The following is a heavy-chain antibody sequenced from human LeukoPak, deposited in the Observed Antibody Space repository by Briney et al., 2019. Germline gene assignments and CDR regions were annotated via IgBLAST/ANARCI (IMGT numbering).Heavy chain of an antibody. CDR1: GYSFTNYW. J-gene: IGHJ4*02. D-gene: IGHD6-19*01. Sequence: GESLKISCKGSGYSFTNYWIGWVRQMPGRGLEWMGIIYPADSDTRYSPSFQGQVTISADKSISTAYLQWSSLKASDTAMYYCARQHYSSGWYPGYFDYWGQGTLATVSS. V-gene: IGHV5-51*01. CDR3: ARQHYSSGWYPGYFDY. CDR2: IYPADSDT.